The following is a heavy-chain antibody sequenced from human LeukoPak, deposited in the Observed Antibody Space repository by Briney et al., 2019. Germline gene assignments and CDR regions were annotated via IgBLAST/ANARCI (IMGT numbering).Heavy chain of an antibody. V-gene: IGHV3-30*02. Sequence: GGSLRLSCAASGFTFSSYGMHWVRQAPGKGLEWVAFIRYDGSNKYYAGSVKGRFTISRDNSKNTLYLQMNSLRAEDTAVYYCAKAFWGQSFDYWGQGTLATVSS. CDR2: IRYDGSNK. D-gene: IGHD3-16*01. CDR3: AKAFWGQSFDY. CDR1: GFTFSSYG. J-gene: IGHJ4*02.